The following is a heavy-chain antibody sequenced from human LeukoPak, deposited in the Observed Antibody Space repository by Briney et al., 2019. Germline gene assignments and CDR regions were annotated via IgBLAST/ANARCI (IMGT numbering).Heavy chain of an antibody. CDR2: IYYSGST. V-gene: IGHV4-39*01. CDR1: GGSISSSSYY. J-gene: IGHJ6*03. Sequence: SETLSLTCTVSGGSISSSSYYWGWLRQPPGKGLAWIGSIYYSGSTYYNPSLKSRVTISVDTSKNQFSLKLSSVTAADTAVYYCASLSSHGRYYYYYYMDVWGKGTTVTVSS. D-gene: IGHD6-13*01. CDR3: ASLSSHGRYYYYYYMDV.